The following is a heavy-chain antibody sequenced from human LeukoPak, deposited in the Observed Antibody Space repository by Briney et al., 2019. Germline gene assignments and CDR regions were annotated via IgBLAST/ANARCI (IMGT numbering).Heavy chain of an antibody. D-gene: IGHD4-17*01. CDR1: GGSISSYY. Sequence: SETLSLTCTVSGGSISSYYWSWIRQPPGKGLEWIGYIYYSGSTNYNPSLKSRVTISVDTSKNQFSLKLSSVTAADTAVYYCAGMFDGDYDWFDPWGQGTLVTVSS. CDR3: AGMFDGDYDWFDP. V-gene: IGHV4-59*01. CDR2: IYYSGST. J-gene: IGHJ5*02.